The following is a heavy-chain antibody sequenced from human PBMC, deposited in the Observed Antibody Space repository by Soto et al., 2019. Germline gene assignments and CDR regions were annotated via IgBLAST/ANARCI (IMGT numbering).Heavy chain of an antibody. CDR2: INAGNGNT. D-gene: IGHD2-15*01. V-gene: IGHV1-3*01. Sequence: QVQLVQSGAEVKKPGASVKVSCKASGYTFTIYAMHWVRPAPGQRLEWMGWINAGNGNTKYSQKFQGRVPITRDTSASTAYMELSSLRSEDTAAYYCARMPDIVEKGRSWFVPWGQGTLVTVSA. CDR3: ARMPDIVEKGRSWFVP. CDR1: GYTFTIYA. J-gene: IGHJ5*02.